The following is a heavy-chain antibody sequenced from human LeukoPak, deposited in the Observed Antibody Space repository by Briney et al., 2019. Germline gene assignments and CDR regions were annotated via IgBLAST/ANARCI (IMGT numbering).Heavy chain of an antibody. V-gene: IGHV1-8*01. CDR3: ARSGHTIVVDYNWFDP. CDR1: GYTFTSYD. CDR2: MNPNSGNT. D-gene: IGHD2-2*01. J-gene: IGHJ5*02. Sequence: ASVKVSCKASGYTFTSYDINWVRQATGQGLEWMGWMNPNSGNTGYAQRFQGRVTMTRNTSISTAYMELSSLRSEDTAVYYCARSGHTIVVDYNWFDPWGQGTLVTVSS.